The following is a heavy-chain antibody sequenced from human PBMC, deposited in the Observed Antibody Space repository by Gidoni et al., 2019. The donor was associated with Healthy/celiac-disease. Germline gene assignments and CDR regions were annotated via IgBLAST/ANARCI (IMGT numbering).Heavy chain of an antibody. Sequence: EVQLVESGGGLVQPGGSLRLSCAASGFTVSSNYMSWVRQAPGKGLEWVSVIYSGGRTYYADSVKGRFTISRDNSKNTLYLQMNSLRAEDTAVYYCARTAYCSGGSCYDHDWFDPWGQGTLVTVSS. D-gene: IGHD2-15*01. CDR2: IYSGGRT. CDR1: GFTVSSNY. CDR3: ARTAYCSGGSCYDHDWFDP. J-gene: IGHJ5*02. V-gene: IGHV3-66*01.